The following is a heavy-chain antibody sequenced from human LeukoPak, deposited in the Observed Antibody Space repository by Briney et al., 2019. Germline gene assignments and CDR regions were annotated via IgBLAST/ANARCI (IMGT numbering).Heavy chain of an antibody. CDR2: IWYDGSNK. J-gene: IGHJ4*02. CDR1: GFTFSSYG. Sequence: GGSLRLSCAASGFTFSSYGMHWVRQAPGKGLEWVAVIWYDGSNKYYVDSVKGRFTISRDNAKNSLYLQMNSLRAEDTALYYCAKDTHYDILTGHYRDWGQGTLVTVSS. CDR3: AKDTHYDILTGHYRD. V-gene: IGHV3-33*03. D-gene: IGHD3-9*01.